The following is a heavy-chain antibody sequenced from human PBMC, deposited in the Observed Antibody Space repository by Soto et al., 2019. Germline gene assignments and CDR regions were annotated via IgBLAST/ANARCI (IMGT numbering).Heavy chain of an antibody. CDR1: GGTFSSYA. V-gene: IGHV1-69*13. Sequence: ASVKVSCKASGGTFSSYAISWVRQAPGQGLEWMGGIIPIFGTANYAQKFQGRVTITADESTSTAYMELSSLRSEDTAVYYCASSGYYDSSRSGAFDIWGQGTMVTVSS. J-gene: IGHJ3*02. CDR2: IIPIFGTA. D-gene: IGHD3-22*01. CDR3: ASSGYYDSSRSGAFDI.